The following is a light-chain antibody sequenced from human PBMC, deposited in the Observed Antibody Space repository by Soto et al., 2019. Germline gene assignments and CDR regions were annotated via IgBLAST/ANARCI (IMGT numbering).Light chain of an antibody. J-gene: IGLJ2*01. Sequence: QSVLTQPASVSGSPGQSITISCTGASSDVGDYNYVSWYQQHPGKAPKLMIYEVNNRPSGVSSRFSASKSGNTASLTISGLQAEDEADYYCSSYITSTSLVVFGGGTQLTVL. CDR3: SSYITSTSLVV. V-gene: IGLV2-14*01. CDR1: SSDVGDYNY. CDR2: EVN.